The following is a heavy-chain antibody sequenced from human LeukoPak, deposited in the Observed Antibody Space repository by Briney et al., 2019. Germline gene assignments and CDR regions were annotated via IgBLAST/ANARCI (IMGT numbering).Heavy chain of an antibody. CDR3: ARGPYYDILTGYYDLVPYYFDY. J-gene: IGHJ4*02. CDR2: ISYDGSNK. Sequence: GGSLRLSCAASGFTFSSYAMHWVRQAPGKGLEWVAVISYDGSNKYYADPVKGRFTISRDNSKNTLYLQMNSLRAEDTAVYYCARGPYYDILTGYYDLVPYYFDYWGQGTLVTVSS. CDR1: GFTFSSYA. V-gene: IGHV3-30-3*01. D-gene: IGHD3-9*01.